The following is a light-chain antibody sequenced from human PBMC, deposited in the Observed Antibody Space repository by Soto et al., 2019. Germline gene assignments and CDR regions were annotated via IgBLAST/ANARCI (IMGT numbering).Light chain of an antibody. V-gene: IGKV3-15*01. CDR3: KQYNNWPPQT. Sequence: EIVMTQSPTTLSVSPGERASLSCRASQSVSSTLAWYQQKPGQAPRLLIYGASTRATGSPARFSGSGSGTEFTLTISRMQSEDFAVYCCKQYNNWPPQTFGKGTKVEIK. J-gene: IGKJ1*01. CDR1: QSVSST. CDR2: GAS.